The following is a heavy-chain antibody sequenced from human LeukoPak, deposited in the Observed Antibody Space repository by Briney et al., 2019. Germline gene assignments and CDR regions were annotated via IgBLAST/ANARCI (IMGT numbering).Heavy chain of an antibody. CDR3: ATTGYYYYVDV. D-gene: IGHD2-8*02. V-gene: IGHV4-31*03. Sequence: PSETLSLTCTVSGGSVSSGGYYWRWIRQHPGKGLEWIGYIYYSGNTYYNPSLESRLTISLDTSTNQFSLKLGSVTAADTAVYYCATTGYYYYVDVWGKGTTVTVSS. CDR2: IYYSGNT. CDR1: GGSVSSGGYY. J-gene: IGHJ6*03.